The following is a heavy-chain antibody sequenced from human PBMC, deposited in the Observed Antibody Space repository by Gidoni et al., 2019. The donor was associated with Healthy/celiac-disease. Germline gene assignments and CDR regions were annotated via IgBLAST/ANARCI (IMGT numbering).Heavy chain of an antibody. V-gene: IGHV1-46*03. J-gene: IGHJ6*02. CDR1: GYTFTSYY. CDR3: ARDQGIAAADDYYYYGMDV. CDR2: INPSGGST. Sequence: QVQLVRSGAEVKKPGASVKVSCKASGYTFTSYYMHWVRQAPGQGLEWMGIINPSGGSTSYAQKFQGRVTMTRDTSTSTVYMELSSLRSEDTAVYYCARDQGIAAADDYYYYGMDVWGQGATVTVSS. D-gene: IGHD6-13*01.